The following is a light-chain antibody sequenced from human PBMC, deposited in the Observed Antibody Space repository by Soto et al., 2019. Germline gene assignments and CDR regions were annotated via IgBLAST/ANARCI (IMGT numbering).Light chain of an antibody. J-gene: IGKJ1*01. V-gene: IGKV3-20*01. CDR3: QHYGTSPST. Sequence: PGERATLSCRASQSISGTYVAWYQQKPGQAPRLLIYSASTRATGIPDRFSGSGSGTDFTLTISRLEPEDFAVYYCQHYGTSPSTFGRGTKVEIK. CDR1: QSISGTY. CDR2: SAS.